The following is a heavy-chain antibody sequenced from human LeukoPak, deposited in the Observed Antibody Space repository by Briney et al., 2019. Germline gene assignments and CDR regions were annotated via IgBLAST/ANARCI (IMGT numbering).Heavy chain of an antibody. Sequence: ASVKVSCKASGYTFTSYYMHWVRQAPGQGLEWMGIINPSGGNTSHAQKFQGRVTMTRDTSTSTVYMELSSLRSEDTAVYYCARALGRSWFDPWGQGTLVTVSS. CDR3: ARALGRSWFDP. CDR1: GYTFTSYY. V-gene: IGHV1-46*01. CDR2: INPSGGNT. J-gene: IGHJ5*02. D-gene: IGHD1-1*01.